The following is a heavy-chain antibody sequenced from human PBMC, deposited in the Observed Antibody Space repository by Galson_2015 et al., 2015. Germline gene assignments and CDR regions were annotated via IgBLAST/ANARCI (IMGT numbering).Heavy chain of an antibody. CDR1: GFTFSSYV. J-gene: IGHJ3*02. CDR3: AREARIYACDI. D-gene: IGHD2-15*01. CDR2: ISSEGSNK. Sequence: SLRLSCAASGFTFSSYVMHWVRQAPGKGLEWVASISSEGSNKYYVDSAKGRFTISRDNSKSTLYLQMNAVRAEDMALYYCAREARIYACDIWGQGTMVTVSS. V-gene: IGHV3-30*01.